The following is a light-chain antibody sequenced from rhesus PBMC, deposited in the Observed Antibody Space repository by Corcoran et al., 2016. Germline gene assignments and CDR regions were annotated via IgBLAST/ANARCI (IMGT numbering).Light chain of an antibody. CDR3: QQCTHWPLT. V-gene: IGKV3-24*04. CDR2: DAS. J-gene: IGKJ4*01. Sequence: ETVLTQSPATLSLSPGERVTLSCRASQSVYSSLAGYQQKPGQPPRLLIYDASSRASGIPDRFSGSGSWTDFHLTISSLEPEDVGIYYCQQCTHWPLTFGGGTKVELK. CDR1: QSVYSS.